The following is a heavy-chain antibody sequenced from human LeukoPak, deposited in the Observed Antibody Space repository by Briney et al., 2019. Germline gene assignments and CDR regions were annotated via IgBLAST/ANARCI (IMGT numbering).Heavy chain of an antibody. CDR2: IKPNTGDT. CDR3: ARDLGDASHIVVINRDYLDS. D-gene: IGHD3-22*01. J-gene: IGHJ4*02. Sequence: ASVKVSCRASGYSFTRPNIYWMRQTPGQGLEWMGWIKPNTGDTNYAQTFQGKVTLTRDTSLITAYMELSGLTSDDTAIYYWARDLGDASHIVVINRDYLDSWGQGTQVTVSS. CDR1: GYSFTRPN. V-gene: IGHV1-2*02.